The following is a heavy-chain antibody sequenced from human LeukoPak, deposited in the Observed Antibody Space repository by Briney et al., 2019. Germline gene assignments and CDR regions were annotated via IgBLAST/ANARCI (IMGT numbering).Heavy chain of an antibody. Sequence: GGSLRLSCAASGFTFSSYAMSWVRQAPGKGLEWVSAISGSGGSTYYADSVKGRFTISRDNSKNTLYLQMNSLRAEDTAVYYCAKDAAPSYCSSTSCHPDWGQGTLVTVSS. V-gene: IGHV3-23*01. D-gene: IGHD2-2*01. J-gene: IGHJ4*02. CDR3: AKDAAPSYCSSTSCHPD. CDR1: GFTFSSYA. CDR2: ISGSGGST.